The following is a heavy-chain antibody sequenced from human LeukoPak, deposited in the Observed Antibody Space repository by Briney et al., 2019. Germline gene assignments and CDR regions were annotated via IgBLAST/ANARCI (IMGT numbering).Heavy chain of an antibody. D-gene: IGHD2-2*01. CDR3: ASLKAFSHCSSTSCYATDYYYYMDV. CDR2: IYHSGST. Sequence: SETLSLTCAVSGYSISSGYYWGWIRPPPGKGRERIGSIYHSGSTYYNPSLKSRDTISVDTSKNQFSLKLSSVTAADTAVYYCASLKAFSHCSSTSCYATDYYYYMDVWGKGTTVTVSS. V-gene: IGHV4-38-2*01. J-gene: IGHJ6*03. CDR1: GYSISSGYY.